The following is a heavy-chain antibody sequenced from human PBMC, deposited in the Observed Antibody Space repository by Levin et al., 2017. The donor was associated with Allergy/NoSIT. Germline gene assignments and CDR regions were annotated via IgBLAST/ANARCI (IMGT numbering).Heavy chain of an antibody. D-gene: IGHD3-22*01. CDR1: GFSLSTTGVG. CDR3: AHIMRDSPDYSDSSGVYYGFRSYFFDY. Sequence: TLSLTCTFSGFSLSTTGVGVGWIRQPPGKALEWLALIYWDDEKRYSPSLKSRLTITKDTSKNQVVFTMTKMDPVDTATYYCAHIMRDSPDYSDSSGVYYGFRSYFFDYWGQGTLVTVSS. V-gene: IGHV2-5*02. J-gene: IGHJ4*02. CDR2: IYWDDEK.